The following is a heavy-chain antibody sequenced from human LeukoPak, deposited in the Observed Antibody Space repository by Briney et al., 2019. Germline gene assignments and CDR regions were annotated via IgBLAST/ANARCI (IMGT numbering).Heavy chain of an antibody. CDR1: GFTFSNAW. CDR2: IKSKTDGGTT. V-gene: IGHV3-15*01. J-gene: IGHJ3*02. D-gene: IGHD3-3*01. CDR3: TTGKRYDFWSGYPVRDAFDI. Sequence: GGSLRLSCAASGFTFSNAWMSWVRQAPGNGLEWVGRIKSKTDGGTTDYAAPVKGRFTISRDDSKNTLYLQMNILKTEDTAVYYCTTGKRYDFWSGYPVRDAFDIWGQGTMVTVSS.